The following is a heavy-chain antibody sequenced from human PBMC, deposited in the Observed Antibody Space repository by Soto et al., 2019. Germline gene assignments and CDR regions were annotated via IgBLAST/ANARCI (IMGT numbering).Heavy chain of an antibody. CDR2: IIPIIGTA. CDR1: GGTFSSYA. CDR3: ARQADVLYYFDY. D-gene: IGHD2-15*01. J-gene: IGHJ4*02. V-gene: IGHV1-69*13. Sequence: SVKVSCKASGGTFSSYAISWVRQAPGQGLEWMGGIIPIIGTANYAQKFQGRVTITADESTSTAYMELSSLRSEDTAVYYCARQADVLYYFDYWGQGTLVTVSS.